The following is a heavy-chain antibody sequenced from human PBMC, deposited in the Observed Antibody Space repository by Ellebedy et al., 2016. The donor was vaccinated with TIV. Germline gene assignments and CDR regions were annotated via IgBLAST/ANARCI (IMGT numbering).Heavy chain of an antibody. CDR2: ISTSSSYT. J-gene: IGHJ4*02. CDR1: GFTFSDYY. Sequence: GESLKISCVASGFTFSDYYMSWNRQAPGQGLEWVSTISTSSSYTKCADSVKGRFTVSRDDAKNSLYLHMNSLKGEDTAVYYCVRTGRPWFDYWGQGTLVTVSS. CDR3: VRTGRPWFDY. D-gene: IGHD2-8*02. V-gene: IGHV3-11*06.